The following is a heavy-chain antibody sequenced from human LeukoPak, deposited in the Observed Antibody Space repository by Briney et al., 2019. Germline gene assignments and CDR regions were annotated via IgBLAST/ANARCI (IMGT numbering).Heavy chain of an antibody. CDR2: ISSSSYI. V-gene: IGHV3-21*01. CDR3: AREVVRGAPTPFDI. Sequence: GGSLRLSCAASGFTFSSYSMNWVRQAPGKGLEWVSPISSSSYIYYADSVKGRFTISRDNAKNSLYLQMNSLRAEDTAVYYCAREVVRGAPTPFDIWGQGTMVTVSS. J-gene: IGHJ3*02. D-gene: IGHD3-10*01. CDR1: GFTFSSYS.